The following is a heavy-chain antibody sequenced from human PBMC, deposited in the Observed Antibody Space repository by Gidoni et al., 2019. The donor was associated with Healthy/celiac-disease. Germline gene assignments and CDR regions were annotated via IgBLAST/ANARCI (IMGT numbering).Heavy chain of an antibody. J-gene: IGHJ4*02. Sequence: EVQLVESGGGLVQPGGSLKLSCAASGFTFSGSAMHWVRQASGKGLEWVGRIRSKANSYATAYAASVKGRFTISRDDSKNTAYLQMNSLKTEDTAVYYCTSQQWLDDDWGQGTLVTVSS. V-gene: IGHV3-73*02. CDR1: GFTFSGSA. D-gene: IGHD6-19*01. CDR2: IRSKANSYAT. CDR3: TSQQWLDDD.